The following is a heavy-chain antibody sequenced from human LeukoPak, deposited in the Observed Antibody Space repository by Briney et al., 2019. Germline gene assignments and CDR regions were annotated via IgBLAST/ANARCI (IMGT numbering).Heavy chain of an antibody. CDR2: VNPNSGDT. CDR3: ARSFDH. CDR1: GYTFTSYD. Sequence: HGDSVTVSCKASGYTFTSYDINWVRQAPGQGLEWMGWVNPNSGDTAYAQKFQGRVTMTRNTSIGTAYMELSSLRSEDTAVYYCARSFDHWGQGTLVTVSS. J-gene: IGHJ4*02. V-gene: IGHV1-8*01.